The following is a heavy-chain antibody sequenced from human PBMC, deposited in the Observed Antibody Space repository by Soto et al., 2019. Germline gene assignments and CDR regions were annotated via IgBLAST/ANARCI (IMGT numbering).Heavy chain of an antibody. Sequence: GGSLRLSWAVSGFTFSNYAMAWVRQAPGKGLEYVSSITGNGGSTYYAHSVKGRFTISRDNSKNTLYVQMNSLTAEDTAIYYCATCGASNTCIPTGFDPWGQGTLVNVSS. CDR3: ATCGASNTCIPTGFDP. J-gene: IGHJ5*02. CDR1: GFTFSNYA. V-gene: IGHV3-23*01. D-gene: IGHD2-15*01. CDR2: ITGNGGST.